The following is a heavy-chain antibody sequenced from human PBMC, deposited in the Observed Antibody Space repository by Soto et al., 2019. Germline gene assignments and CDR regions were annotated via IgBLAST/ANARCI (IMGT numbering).Heavy chain of an antibody. Sequence: GGSLRLSCAASGFTFSNAWMSWVRQAPGKGLEWVGRIKSKTDGGTTDYAAPVKGRFTISRDDSKNTLYLQMNSLKTEDTAVYYCTTDPGYSGYDAQYYYYYYYMDVWGKGTTVTVSS. CDR2: IKSKTDGGTT. CDR3: TTDPGYSGYDAQYYYYYYYMDV. CDR1: GFTFSNAW. J-gene: IGHJ6*03. V-gene: IGHV3-15*01. D-gene: IGHD5-12*01.